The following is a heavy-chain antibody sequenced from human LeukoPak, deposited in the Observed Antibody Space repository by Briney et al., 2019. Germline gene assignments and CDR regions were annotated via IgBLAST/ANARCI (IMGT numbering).Heavy chain of an antibody. CDR3: ARDLYVVVVAATPDY. V-gene: IGHV3-30-3*01. J-gene: IGHJ4*02. CDR2: ISYDGSNK. D-gene: IGHD2-15*01. Sequence: PGRSLRLSCAASGFTFSSYAMHWVRQAPGKGLEGVAVISYDGSNKYYADSVKGRFTISRDNSKNTLYPQMNSLRAEDTAVYYCARDLYVVVVAATPDYWGQGTLVTVSS. CDR1: GFTFSSYA.